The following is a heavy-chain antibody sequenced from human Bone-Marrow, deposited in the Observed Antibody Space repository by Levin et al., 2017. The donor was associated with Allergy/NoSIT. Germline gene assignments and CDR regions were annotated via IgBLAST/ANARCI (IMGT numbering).Heavy chain of an antibody. CDR3: ARGGGRLAISGVVKGGYYYYHMDV. CDR1: GGSFSGYF. Sequence: HSQTLSLTCAVYGGSFSGYFWSWIRQPPGKGLEWIGEINHSGSTNYNPSLKSRVTILVDTSKNQFSLKLSSVTAADTAVYYCARGGGRLAISGVVKGGYYYYHMDVWGQGTTVTVSS. J-gene: IGHJ6*02. V-gene: IGHV4-34*01. D-gene: IGHD3-3*01. CDR2: INHSGST.